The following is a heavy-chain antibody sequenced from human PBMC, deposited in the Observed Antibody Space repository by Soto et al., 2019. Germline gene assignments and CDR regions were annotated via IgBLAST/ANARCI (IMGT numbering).Heavy chain of an antibody. Sequence: EVQLVESGGGLVQPGGSLRLSCVDSGFTFSSYWMSWVRQAPVKGLEWVGNIKQDGSEENYVDSVKGRFTISRDNAKKSMYLQTNSLRAEDTAVYYCARIAASGRGWDVWGQGTTVVVSS. CDR3: ARIAASGRGWDV. D-gene: IGHD3-10*01. J-gene: IGHJ6*02. CDR1: GFTFSSYW. V-gene: IGHV3-7*01. CDR2: IKQDGSEE.